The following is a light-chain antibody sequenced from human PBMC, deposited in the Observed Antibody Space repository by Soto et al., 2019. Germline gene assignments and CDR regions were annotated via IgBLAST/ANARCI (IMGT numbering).Light chain of an antibody. CDR2: GVT. V-gene: IGLV2-14*01. Sequence: QSVLTQPASVSGSPGQSITISCTGTSSDVGVYNYVSWYQHHPGKAPKLMIYGVTNRPSGVSDRFSGSKSGNTASLTISGLQAEDEADYYCSSYTSITVVVFGGGTKLTVL. CDR1: SSDVGVYNY. CDR3: SSYTSITVVV. J-gene: IGLJ2*01.